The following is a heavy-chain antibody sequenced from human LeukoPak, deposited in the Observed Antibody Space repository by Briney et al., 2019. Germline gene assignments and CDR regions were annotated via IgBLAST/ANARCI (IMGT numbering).Heavy chain of an antibody. D-gene: IGHD3-10*01. CDR3: ARGGEPRTHYYYYYYMDV. V-gene: IGHV4-34*01. CDR1: GGSFSGYY. J-gene: IGHJ6*03. CDR2: INHSGST. Sequence: SETLSLTCAVYGGSFSGYYWSWSRQPPGKGLEWIGEINHSGSTNYNPSLKSRVTISVDTSKNQFSLKLSSVTAADTAVYYCARGGEPRTHYYYYYYMDVWGKGTTVTVSS.